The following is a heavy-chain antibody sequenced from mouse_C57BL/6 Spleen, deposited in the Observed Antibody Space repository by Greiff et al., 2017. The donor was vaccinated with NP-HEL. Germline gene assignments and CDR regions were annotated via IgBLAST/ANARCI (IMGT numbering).Heavy chain of an antibody. Sequence: QVQLQQSGAELVKPGASVKISCKASGYAFSSYWMNWVKQRPGKGLEWIGQIYPGDGDTNYNGKFKGKATLTADKSSSTAYMQLSSLTSEDSAVYFCASLGSNYPYYYAMDYWGQGTSVTVSS. CDR1: GYAFSSYW. J-gene: IGHJ4*01. CDR2: IYPGDGDT. CDR3: ASLGSNYPYYYAMDY. D-gene: IGHD2-5*01. V-gene: IGHV1-80*01.